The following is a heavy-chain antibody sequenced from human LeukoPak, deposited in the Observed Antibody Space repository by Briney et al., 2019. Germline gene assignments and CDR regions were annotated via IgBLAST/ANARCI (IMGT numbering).Heavy chain of an antibody. J-gene: IGHJ4*02. CDR2: IYYGGST. CDR1: GGSLSSGDYY. Sequence: SETLSPTCTVSGGSLSSGDYYWSWIRQPPGKGLKWIGYIYYGGSTYYNPFLNSRVTISVDTSKNQFSLKLSSVTAADTAVYYCARAPTTMVRYLPRAFDYWGQGTLVTVSS. D-gene: IGHD3-10*01. V-gene: IGHV4-30-4*08. CDR3: ARAPTTMVRYLPRAFDY.